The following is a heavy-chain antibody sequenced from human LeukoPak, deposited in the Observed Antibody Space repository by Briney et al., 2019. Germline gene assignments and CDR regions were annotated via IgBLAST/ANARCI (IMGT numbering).Heavy chain of an antibody. V-gene: IGHV4-34*01. CDR2: INHSGST. J-gene: IGHJ6*03. D-gene: IGHD1-1*01. CDR1: GGSFSGYY. CDR3: ARGSHGNYYYYYYMDV. Sequence: SETLSLTCAVYGGSFSGYYWSWIRQPPGKGLEWIGEINHSGSTNYNPSLKSRVTISVDTSKNQFSLKLSSVTAADTAAYYCARGSHGNYYYYYYMDVWGKGTTVTVSS.